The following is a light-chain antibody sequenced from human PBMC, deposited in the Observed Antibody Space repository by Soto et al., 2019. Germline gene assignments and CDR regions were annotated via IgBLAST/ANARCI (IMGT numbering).Light chain of an antibody. CDR1: QSVSSN. CDR2: GAS. CDR3: QQYKNWHPIT. Sequence: EIVMTQSPATLSVSPGERATLSCRASQSVSSNLAWYQQKPGQAPRLLIYGASTRATGIPARFSGSGSGKEFNLTISSLQSEDFAVYYCQQYKNWHPITFGQGTRLEIK. J-gene: IGKJ5*01. V-gene: IGKV3-15*01.